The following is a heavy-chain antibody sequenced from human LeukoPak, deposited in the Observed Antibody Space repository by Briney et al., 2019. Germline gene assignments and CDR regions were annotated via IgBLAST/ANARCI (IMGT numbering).Heavy chain of an antibody. D-gene: IGHD5/OR15-5a*01. V-gene: IGHV3-43*02. CDR2: TSGDGITT. Sequence: GGSLRLSCAASGFTFHNYAIHWVRQAPGKGLEWVSLTSGDGITTYFADSVKGRLTISRDNSKSSLFLQMNSLRTEDTALYYCARDHVYGGADYWGQGTLVTVSS. CDR1: GFTFHNYA. CDR3: ARDHVYGGADY. J-gene: IGHJ4*02.